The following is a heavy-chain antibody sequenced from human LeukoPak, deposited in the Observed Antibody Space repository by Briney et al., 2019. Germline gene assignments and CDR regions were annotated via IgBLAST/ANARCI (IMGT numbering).Heavy chain of an antibody. CDR3: AREYYDILTGHRTDAFDI. CDR2: ISSSSSYI. V-gene: IGHV3-21*01. D-gene: IGHD3-9*01. J-gene: IGHJ3*02. Sequence: PGRSLRLSCAASGXTFSSYSMNWVRQAPGKGLEWVSSISSSSSYIYYADSVKGRFTISRDNAKNSLYLQMNSLRAEDTAVYYCAREYYDILTGHRTDAFDIWGQGTMVTVSS. CDR1: GXTFSSYS.